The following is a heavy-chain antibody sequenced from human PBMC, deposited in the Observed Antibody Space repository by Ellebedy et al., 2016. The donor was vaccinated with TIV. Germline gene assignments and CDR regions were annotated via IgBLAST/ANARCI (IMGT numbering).Heavy chain of an antibody. V-gene: IGHV3-30-3*01. CDR3: ARGYKGVYCSGSSCYPSFDY. D-gene: IGHD2-15*01. J-gene: IGHJ4*02. CDR1: GFTFGNYA. Sequence: GESLKISCAASGFTFGNYAMHWVRQAPGKGLEWVALISYDGSNKYYADSVKGRFTISIDNSKNTLYLQMNSLRAEDTAVYYCARGYKGVYCSGSSCYPSFDYWGQGTLVTVSS. CDR2: ISYDGSNK.